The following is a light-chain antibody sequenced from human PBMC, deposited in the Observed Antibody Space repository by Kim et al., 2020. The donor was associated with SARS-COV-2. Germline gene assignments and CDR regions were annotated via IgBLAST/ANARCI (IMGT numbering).Light chain of an antibody. CDR3: NSRDSTGDLVI. J-gene: IGLJ2*01. CDR2: GKN. Sequence: ALGHTVTITCQGDSLRTYFTSWYRQKPRQAPVPVIYGKNNRPSGVPDRFSGSISENTAYLTITGAQAEDEADYYCNSRDSTGDLVIFGGGTQLTVL. CDR1: SLRTYF. V-gene: IGLV3-19*01.